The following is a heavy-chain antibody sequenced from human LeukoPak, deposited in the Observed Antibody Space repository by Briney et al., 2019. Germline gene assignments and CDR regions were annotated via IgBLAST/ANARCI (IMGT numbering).Heavy chain of an antibody. Sequence: GGSLRLSCAASGFTVSSNYKSWVRQAPGVGLEWVSVIYSGGSTYYADSVKGRFTISRDNSKNTLYLQMNSLRAEDTAVYYCARDFGGLRYFDYWGQGTLVTVSS. CDR1: GFTVSSNY. CDR2: IYSGGST. CDR3: ARDFGGLRYFDY. V-gene: IGHV3-66*02. D-gene: IGHD5-12*01. J-gene: IGHJ4*02.